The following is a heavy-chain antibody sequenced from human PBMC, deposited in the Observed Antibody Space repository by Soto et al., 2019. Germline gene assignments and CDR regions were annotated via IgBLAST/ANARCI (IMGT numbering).Heavy chain of an antibody. CDR2: ISSSSSTI. D-gene: IGHD3-3*01. J-gene: IGHJ5*02. Sequence: GGSLRLSCAASGFTFSSYSMNWVRQAPGKGLEWVSYISSSSSTIYYADSVKGRFTISRDNAKNSLYLQMNSLRDEDTAVYYCARDHRLQDSEGVLRFLEWLSETSWFDPWGQGTLVTVSS. CDR3: ARDHRLQDSEGVLRFLEWLSETSWFDP. V-gene: IGHV3-48*02. CDR1: GFTFSSYS.